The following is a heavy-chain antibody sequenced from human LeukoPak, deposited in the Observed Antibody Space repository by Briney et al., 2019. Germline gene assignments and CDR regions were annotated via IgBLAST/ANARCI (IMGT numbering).Heavy chain of an antibody. CDR2: ISYIGRT. D-gene: IGHD4-17*01. Sequence: SETLSLSCAVSDDSFCSHNWTSSPPPPRKGLEWIGYISYIGRTNYNPSLKCRVTISIDKTKNQFSLKLSSVTAADTAFYYCARDLVTVTKGFDIWGQGTMVSVSS. J-gene: IGHJ3*02. CDR1: DDSFCSHN. CDR3: ARDLVTVTKGFDI. V-gene: IGHV4-59*11.